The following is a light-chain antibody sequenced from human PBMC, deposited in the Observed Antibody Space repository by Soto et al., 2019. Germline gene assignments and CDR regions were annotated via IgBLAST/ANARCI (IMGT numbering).Light chain of an antibody. CDR3: SSYAGSNNPVI. Sequence: QSALPQPPSASGSPGQSVTISCTGTSSDVGGYNYVFWYQQHTGKAPKFLIFEVSRRRSGVPDRFSGSKSGNTASLTVSGLQVDDEADYYFSSYAGSNNPVIFGGGTKLTLL. CDR1: SSDVGGYNY. CDR2: EVS. J-gene: IGLJ2*01. V-gene: IGLV2-8*01.